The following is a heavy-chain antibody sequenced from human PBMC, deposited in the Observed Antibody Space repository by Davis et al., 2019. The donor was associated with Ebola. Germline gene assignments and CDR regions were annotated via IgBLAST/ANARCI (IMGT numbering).Heavy chain of an antibody. CDR2: IYYSGST. V-gene: IGHV4-39*07. CDR1: GGSISSSSYY. J-gene: IGHJ5*02. Sequence: PSETLSLTCTVSGGSISSSSYYWGWIRQPPGKGLEWIGSIYYSGSTYYNPSLKSRVTISVDTSKNQFSLKLSSVTAADTAVYYCARVRQLLQPNWFDPWGQGTLVTVSS. D-gene: IGHD2-2*01. CDR3: ARVRQLLQPNWFDP.